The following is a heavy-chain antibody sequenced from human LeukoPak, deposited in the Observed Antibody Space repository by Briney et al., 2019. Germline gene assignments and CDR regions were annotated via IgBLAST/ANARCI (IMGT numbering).Heavy chain of an antibody. Sequence: SQTLSLTCAVSGGSISSGGYSWSWIRQPPGKGLEWIGYIYYSGSTYYNPSLKSRVTISVDRSKNQFSLKLSSVTAADTAVYYCARVGGSYYRLGDYNWFDPWGQGTLVTVSS. CDR3: ARVGGSYYRLGDYNWFDP. V-gene: IGHV4-30-2*01. CDR2: IYYSGST. D-gene: IGHD1-26*01. CDR1: GGSISSGGYS. J-gene: IGHJ5*02.